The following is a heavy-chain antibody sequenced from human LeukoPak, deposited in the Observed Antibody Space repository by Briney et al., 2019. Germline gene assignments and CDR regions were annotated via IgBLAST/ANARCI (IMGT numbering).Heavy chain of an antibody. J-gene: IGHJ5*02. D-gene: IGHD3-22*01. CDR3: ARGQNYYDSSGYYYLANWFDP. CDR2: ISAYNGNA. CDR1: SYTFTSYG. V-gene: IGHV1-18*01. Sequence: ASVKVSCKASSYTFTSYGINWVRQAPGQGLEWMGCISAYNGNANYAQKLQGRVTMTTDTSTSTAYMELSSLRSEDTAVYYCARGQNYYDSSGYYYLANWFDPWGQGTLVTVSS.